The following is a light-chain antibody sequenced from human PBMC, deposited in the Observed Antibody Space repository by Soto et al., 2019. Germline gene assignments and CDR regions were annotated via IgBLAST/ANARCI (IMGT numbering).Light chain of an antibody. CDR1: QSVLYSPNNKNY. CDR2: WAS. V-gene: IGKV4-1*01. CDR3: QQYYDTPT. Sequence: DIVMTQSPDSLAISVGERATINCKSSQSVLYSPNNKNYLAWYQRKPGQPPKLLIYWASTRESGVPDRFSGSGSGTDFTLTISSLQAEDVAVYYGQQYYDTPTFGQGTKVEIK. J-gene: IGKJ1*01.